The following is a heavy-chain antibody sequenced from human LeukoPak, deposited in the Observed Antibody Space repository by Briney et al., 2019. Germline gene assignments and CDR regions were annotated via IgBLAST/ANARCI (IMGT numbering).Heavy chain of an antibody. J-gene: IGHJ4*02. CDR2: IISSGGST. D-gene: IGHD2/OR15-2a*01. Sequence: GGPLRLSCAAFGFTFSSNAMSWVRQAPGKGLEWVSAIISSGGSTYYADSVKGRFTISRDNSKNTLYLQMNSLRAEDTAVYHCASWGYYFYYFDYWGQGTLVTVSS. V-gene: IGHV3-23*01. CDR1: GFTFSSNA. CDR3: ASWGYYFYYFDY.